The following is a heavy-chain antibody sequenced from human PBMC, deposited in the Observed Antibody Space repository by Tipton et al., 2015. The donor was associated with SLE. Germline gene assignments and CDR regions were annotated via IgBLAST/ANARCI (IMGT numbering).Heavy chain of an antibody. CDR3: ARGTIAARRLDY. Sequence: TLSLTCTVSGGSISSGSYYWSWIRQPAGKGLEWIGYVYTSGSTNYNPSLKSRVTISVDTSKNQFSLKLNSVTAADTAVYYCARGTIAARRLDYWGQGTLVTVSS. CDR2: VYTSGST. V-gene: IGHV4-61*09. J-gene: IGHJ4*02. D-gene: IGHD6-6*01. CDR1: GGSISSGSYY.